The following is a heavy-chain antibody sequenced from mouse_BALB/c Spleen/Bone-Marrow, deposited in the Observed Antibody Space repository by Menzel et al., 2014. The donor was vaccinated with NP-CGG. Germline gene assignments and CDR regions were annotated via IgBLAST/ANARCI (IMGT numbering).Heavy chain of an antibody. J-gene: IGHJ1*01. CDR1: GYTFTSYW. D-gene: IGHD1-1*01. Sequence: VQLQQSGAELVKPGASVKLSCKASGYTFTSYWMHWVKQRPGQGLEWIGEINPSNGRTNYNEKFKSKATLTVDKSSSTAYMQLSSLTSEDSAVYYCARWNYYGSLYWYFDVWAAGTPVPVSS. V-gene: IGHV1S81*02. CDR2: INPSNGRT. CDR3: ARWNYYGSLYWYFDV.